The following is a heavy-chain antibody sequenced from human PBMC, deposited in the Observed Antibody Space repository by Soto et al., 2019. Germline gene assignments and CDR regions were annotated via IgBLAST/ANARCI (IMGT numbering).Heavy chain of an antibody. J-gene: IGHJ5*02. CDR2: IYYSAST. CDR1: GGSISSGGYY. CDR3: ARDLTGYNWFDP. V-gene: IGHV4-31*03. Sequence: SETLSLTCTVSGGSISSGGYYWSWIHKHPGKGLEWIGYIYYSASTYYNPSLRGRVTISVDTSNNQFSLKLNSVTAADTAMYEGARDLTGYNWFDPWGQRTQDTVSP. D-gene: IGHD1-20*01.